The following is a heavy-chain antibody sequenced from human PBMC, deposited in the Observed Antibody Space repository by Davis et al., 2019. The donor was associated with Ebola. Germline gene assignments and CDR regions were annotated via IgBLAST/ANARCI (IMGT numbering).Heavy chain of an antibody. D-gene: IGHD6-6*01. Sequence: PGGSLRLSCAASGFTFDDYALHWVRQAPGKGLEWVTSLSWNSDSIGYADSVKGRFTVSRDNAKNSLYLQMNSLRAEDTALYYCARGRGAYSSSGVAYWGQGTLVTVSS. CDR1: GFTFDDYA. CDR2: LSWNSDSI. CDR3: ARGRGAYSSSGVAY. J-gene: IGHJ4*02. V-gene: IGHV3-9*01.